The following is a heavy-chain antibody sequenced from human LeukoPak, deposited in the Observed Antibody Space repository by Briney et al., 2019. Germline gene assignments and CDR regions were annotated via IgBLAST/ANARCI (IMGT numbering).Heavy chain of an antibody. CDR1: GFTFSSYA. Sequence: GGSLRLSCAASGFTFSSYAMHWVRQAPGKGLEWVAVISYDGSNKYYADSVKGRFTISRDNSKNTLYLQMNSLRAEDTAVYHCASSYYYDSSGYPLDHDYWGQGTLVTVSS. CDR3: ASSYYYDSSGYPLDHDY. J-gene: IGHJ4*02. D-gene: IGHD3-22*01. CDR2: ISYDGSNK. V-gene: IGHV3-30-3*01.